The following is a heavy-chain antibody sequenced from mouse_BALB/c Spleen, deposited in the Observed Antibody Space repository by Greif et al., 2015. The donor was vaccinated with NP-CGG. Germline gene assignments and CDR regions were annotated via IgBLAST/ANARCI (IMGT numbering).Heavy chain of an antibody. CDR1: GFSLTSYG. CDR2: IWSGGST. D-gene: IGHD2-1*01. Sequence: VQLQQSGPGLVQPSQSLSITCTVSGFSLTSYGVHWVRLSPGKGLEWLGVIWSGGSTDYNAAFISRLSISKDNSKSXVFFKMNSLQANDTAIYYCARNYGNYYYAMDYWGQGTSVTVSS. J-gene: IGHJ4*01. V-gene: IGHV2-2*02. CDR3: ARNYGNYYYAMDY.